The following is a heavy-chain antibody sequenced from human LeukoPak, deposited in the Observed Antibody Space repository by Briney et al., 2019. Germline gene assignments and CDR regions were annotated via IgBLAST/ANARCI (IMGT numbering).Heavy chain of an antibody. CDR1: GGSISSYY. CDR3: ARRDRRSRFDP. Sequence: SETLSLTCTVSGGSISSYYWSWIRQPPGKGLEWIGYIYYSGSTNYNPSPKSRVTISVDTSKNQFSLKLSSVTAADTAVYYCARRDRRSRFDPWGQGTLVTVSS. CDR2: IYYSGST. J-gene: IGHJ5*02. D-gene: IGHD3-22*01. V-gene: IGHV4-59*08.